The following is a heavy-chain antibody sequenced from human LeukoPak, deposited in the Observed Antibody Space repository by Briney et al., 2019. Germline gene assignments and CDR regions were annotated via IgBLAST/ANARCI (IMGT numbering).Heavy chain of an antibody. CDR3: ARDDSGPHY. D-gene: IGHD6-19*01. J-gene: IGHJ4*02. Sequence: PGGSLRLSCAASGFTFSNYWMTWVRQAPGKGLEWVANIKHDGSEKYYVDSVKGRFTISRDNAKHSIYLQMNSLRVEDAAVYYCARDDSGPHYWGQGTLVTVSS. V-gene: IGHV3-7*01. CDR2: IKHDGSEK. CDR1: GFTFSNYW.